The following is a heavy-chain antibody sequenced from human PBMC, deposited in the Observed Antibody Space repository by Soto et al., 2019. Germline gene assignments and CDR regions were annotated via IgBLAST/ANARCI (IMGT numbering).Heavy chain of an antibody. CDR1: GYTFTSYG. D-gene: IGHD3-16*01. J-gene: IGHJ4*02. Sequence: QVQLVQSGAEVKKPGASVKVSCKASGYTFTSYGISWVRQAPGQGLEWMGWISAYNGNTNYAQKLQGRVTMPTDPATSTAYMELWSLTADDTAVYYCARDWAVSCPFDYWGQGTLVCVCS. V-gene: IGHV1-18*01. CDR3: ARDWAVSCPFDY. CDR2: ISAYNGNT.